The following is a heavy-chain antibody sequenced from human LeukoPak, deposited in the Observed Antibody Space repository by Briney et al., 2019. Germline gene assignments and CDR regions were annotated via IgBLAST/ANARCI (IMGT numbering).Heavy chain of an antibody. CDR3: ARDRPFDY. Sequence: ASVKVSCKASGYTFTSYGISWVRQAPGQGLEWMGWISTYNGNTKYAQNLQGRVTMTTDTSTSTAYMELRSLRSDDTALYYCARDRPFDYRGQGTLVTVSS. V-gene: IGHV1-18*01. CDR1: GYTFTSYG. J-gene: IGHJ4*02. CDR2: ISTYNGNT.